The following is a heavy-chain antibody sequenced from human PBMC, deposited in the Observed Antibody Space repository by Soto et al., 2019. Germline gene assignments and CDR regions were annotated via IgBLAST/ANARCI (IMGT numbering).Heavy chain of an antibody. J-gene: IGHJ3*02. V-gene: IGHV1-58*01. CDR2: IVVGSGNT. D-gene: IGHD1-26*01. Sequence: ASVKVSCKASGFTFTSSAVQWVRQARGQRLEWIGWIVVGSGNTNYAQKFQERVTITRDMSTSTAYMELSSLRSEDTAVYYCAAEEWELLLADAFDIWGQGTMVTVSS. CDR3: AAEEWELLLADAFDI. CDR1: GFTFTSSA.